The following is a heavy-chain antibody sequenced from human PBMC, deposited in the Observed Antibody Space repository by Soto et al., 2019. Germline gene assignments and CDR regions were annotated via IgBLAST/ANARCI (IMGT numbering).Heavy chain of an antibody. CDR1: WYTFTSWV. J-gene: IGHJ6*02. Sequence: SGRIACGGAWYTFTSWVIVWVGQAHEKGLEWMGWISAKKGNTKYAQKFQGRVTMTTDTSTSTAYMELRSLRSDDTAVYYCAREILSPDFYFHGMDVWGQGTTVT. D-gene: IGHD2-15*01. CDR3: AREILSPDFYFHGMDV. CDR2: ISAKKGNT. V-gene: IGHV1-18*01.